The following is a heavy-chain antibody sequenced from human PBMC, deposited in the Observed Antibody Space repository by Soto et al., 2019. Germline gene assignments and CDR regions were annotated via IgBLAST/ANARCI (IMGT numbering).Heavy chain of an antibody. V-gene: IGHV3-30*04. D-gene: IGHD2-2*01. CDR1: GFPFTSYA. CDR3: ARGRFSTLLYAGFDH. CDR2: ISYHGRDE. Sequence: PGGSLRLSCAASGFPFTSYAMHLVRQSPGKGLEWVASISYHGRDEYYADSVKGRFSISRDNSKNTLHLQMNSLRAEDTAVYYCARGRFSTLLYAGFDHWGQGRLFTVSS. J-gene: IGHJ5*02.